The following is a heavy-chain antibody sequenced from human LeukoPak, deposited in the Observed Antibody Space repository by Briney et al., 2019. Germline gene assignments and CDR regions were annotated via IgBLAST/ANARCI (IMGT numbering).Heavy chain of an antibody. V-gene: IGHV4-34*01. CDR2: ITDSGTT. CDR3: ASLGRNYDKGEAFDI. J-gene: IGHJ3*02. Sequence: SETLSLTCAVYGGSFSDYNWTWLRQSPQTGLEWIGEITDSGTTHFNPSLKSRVTISVDTSKNQFSLKLSSVTAADTAVYYCASLGRNYDKGEAFDIWGQGTMVTVSS. D-gene: IGHD3-22*01. CDR1: GGSFSDYN.